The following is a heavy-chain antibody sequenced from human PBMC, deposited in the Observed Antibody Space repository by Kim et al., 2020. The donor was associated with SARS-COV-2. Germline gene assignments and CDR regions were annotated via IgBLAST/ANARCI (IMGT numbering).Heavy chain of an antibody. J-gene: IGHJ6*03. CDR1: GFTFSIYR. CDR3: ARVPDSTSSSTAMKA. CDR2: IVIVIGSF. Sequence: GGSLRLSCAASGFTFSIYRMNWVRQAPGKGLEWVSSIVIVIGSFSSADQGRGGLPFPEDKAMNHLFFQWTGWEPGDTAWFYVARVPDSTSSSTAMKAWG. V-gene: IGHV3-21*01. D-gene: IGHD5-18*01.